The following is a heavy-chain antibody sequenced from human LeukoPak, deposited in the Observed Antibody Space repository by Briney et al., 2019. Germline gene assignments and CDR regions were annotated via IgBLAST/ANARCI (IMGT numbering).Heavy chain of an antibody. D-gene: IGHD3-22*01. Sequence: GGSLRLSCAASGFSLSDYWMTWVRRAPGKGLECVGNIKFDGSEIYYLDSVRGRFSNSRDNAKNSLYLQMHSLSVEDTAVYYCTRDLNHDSSGWGQGTLVTVSS. V-gene: IGHV3-7*01. CDR1: GFSLSDYW. CDR3: TRDLNHDSSG. J-gene: IGHJ4*02. CDR2: IKFDGSEI.